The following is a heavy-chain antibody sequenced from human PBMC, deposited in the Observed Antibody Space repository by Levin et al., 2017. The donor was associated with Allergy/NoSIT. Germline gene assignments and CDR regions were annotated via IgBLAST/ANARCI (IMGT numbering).Heavy chain of an antibody. V-gene: IGHV3-9*01. D-gene: IGHD2-8*01. CDR1: GFTFDDYA. CDR3: AIGYCTNGVCYPASS. Sequence: PGESLKISCAASGFTFDDYAMNWVRQPPGKGLEWVSGINWNSGSIGYADSVKGRFTISRDNAKNSLYLQMNSLRAEDTALYHCAIGYCTNGVCYPASSWGQGTLVTVSS. CDR2: INWNSGSI. J-gene: IGHJ4*02.